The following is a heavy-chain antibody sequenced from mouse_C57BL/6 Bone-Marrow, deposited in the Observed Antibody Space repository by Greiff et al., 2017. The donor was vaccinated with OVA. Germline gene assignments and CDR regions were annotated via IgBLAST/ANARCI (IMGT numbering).Heavy chain of an antibody. CDR3: APYGNYVGNYFDY. J-gene: IGHJ2*01. CDR1: GFNIKNTY. D-gene: IGHD2-1*01. Sequence: EVMLVESVAELVRPGASVKLSCTASGFNIKNTYMHWVKQRPEQGLEWIGRIDPANGNTKYAPKFQGKATITADTSSNTAYLQLSSLTSEDTAIYYCAPYGNYVGNYFDYWGQGTTLTVSS. CDR2: IDPANGNT. V-gene: IGHV14-3*01.